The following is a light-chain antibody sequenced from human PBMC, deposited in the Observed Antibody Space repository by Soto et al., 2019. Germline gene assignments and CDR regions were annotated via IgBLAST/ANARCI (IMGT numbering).Light chain of an antibody. J-gene: IGKJ2*01. CDR2: GAS. CDR3: QQYGDWPPET. CDR1: QSVSRN. V-gene: IGKV3-15*01. Sequence: EVVLTQSPATLSVSPGDMATLSCRASQSVSRNLAWYQQKPGQAPRLLIYGASTRATGVPARFSGSGSATEFTLSISSLQSEDVAVYYCQQYGDWPPETFGQGTMLEI.